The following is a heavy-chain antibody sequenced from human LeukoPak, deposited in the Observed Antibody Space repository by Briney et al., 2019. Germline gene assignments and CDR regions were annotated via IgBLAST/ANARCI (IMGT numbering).Heavy chain of an antibody. CDR3: ARVVGYYGSGSYYKNPDY. D-gene: IGHD3-10*01. CDR1: GYTFTSYG. Sequence: GASVKVSCKASGYTFTSYGISWVRQAPGQGLEWMGWISAYNGNTNYAQKLQGRVTMTTDTSTSTAYMELRSLRSDDTAVYYCARVVGYYGSGSYYKNPDYWGQGTLVTVSS. V-gene: IGHV1-18*01. J-gene: IGHJ4*02. CDR2: ISAYNGNT.